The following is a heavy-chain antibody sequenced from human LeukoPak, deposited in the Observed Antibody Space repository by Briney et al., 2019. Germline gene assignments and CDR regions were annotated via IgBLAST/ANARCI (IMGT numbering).Heavy chain of an antibody. V-gene: IGHV3-23*01. J-gene: IGHJ4*02. Sequence: GGSLRLSCAVSGFTFSSYVMSWVRQAPGRGLEWVSAISGSGGNTYYADPVKGRFTISRDNSKNTLYLQMNSLRAEDTAVYYCAKVLAYYYESSGYYYDYWGQGTLVTVSS. D-gene: IGHD3-22*01. CDR3: AKVLAYYYESSGYYYDY. CDR2: ISGSGGNT. CDR1: GFTFSSYV.